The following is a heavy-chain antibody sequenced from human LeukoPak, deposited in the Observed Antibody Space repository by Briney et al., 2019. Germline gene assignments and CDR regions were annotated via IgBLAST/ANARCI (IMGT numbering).Heavy chain of an antibody. D-gene: IGHD5-12*01. CDR1: GASVSSSNYC. Sequence: SETLSLTCTVSGASVSSSNYCWSWIRPPAGKGLEWDRRVYFSGSTSYNPSLKRRFTMSLDTSKNQVSLKLSYVTAADTAVYCCASSHTGYLLDFDYWREGPLVRVP. V-gene: IGHV4-61*10. CDR3: ASSHTGYLLDFDY. J-gene: IGHJ4*02. CDR2: VYFSGST.